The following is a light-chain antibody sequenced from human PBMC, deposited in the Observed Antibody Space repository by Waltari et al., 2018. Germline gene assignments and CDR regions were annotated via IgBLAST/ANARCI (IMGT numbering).Light chain of an antibody. CDR3: QAWDGNTVI. CDR1: KLRDKF. V-gene: IGLV3-1*01. CDR2: QDV. J-gene: IGLJ2*01. Sequence: SYVLNQPPSVSVSPGQTASITCSGEKLRDKFASWYQQKAGQPPVLIIYQDVERPSRIPDRFSASSSGTTATLTISGTQALDEADYYCQAWDGNTVIFGGGTRLTVL.